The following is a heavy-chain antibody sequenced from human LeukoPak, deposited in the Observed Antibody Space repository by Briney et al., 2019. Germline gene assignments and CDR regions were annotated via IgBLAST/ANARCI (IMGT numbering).Heavy chain of an antibody. J-gene: IGHJ4*02. V-gene: IGHV4-31*03. D-gene: IGHD6-13*01. CDR3: ARVSAAGIYFDY. CDR2: IYYSGST. Sequence: SQTLSLTCTVSGGSISSGGYYWSWIRQHPGKGLEGIGYIYYSGSTYYNPSLKSRVTISVDTSKNQFSLKLSSVTAADTAVYYCARVSAAGIYFDYWGQGTLVTVSS. CDR1: GGSISSGGYY.